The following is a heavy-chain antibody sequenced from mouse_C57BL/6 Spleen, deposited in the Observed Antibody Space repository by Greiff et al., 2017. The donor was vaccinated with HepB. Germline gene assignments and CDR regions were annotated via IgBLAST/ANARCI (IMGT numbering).Heavy chain of an antibody. V-gene: IGHV5-4*01. CDR2: ISDGGSYT. CDR1: GFTFSSYA. CDR3: AREATTDY. D-gene: IGHD1-1*01. J-gene: IGHJ2*01. Sequence: EVKLVESGGGLVKPGGSLKLSCAASGFTFSSYAMSWVRQTPEKRLEWVATISDGGSYTYYPDNVKGRFTISRDNAKNNLYLQMSHLKSEDTAMYYCAREATTDYWGQGTTLTVSS.